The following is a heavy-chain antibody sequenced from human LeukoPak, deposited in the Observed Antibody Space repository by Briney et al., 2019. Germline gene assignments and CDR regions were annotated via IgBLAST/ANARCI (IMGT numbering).Heavy chain of an antibody. V-gene: IGHV3-20*04. CDR1: GFTFDDYG. CDR3: ARAPDGIAAGTFDY. J-gene: IGHJ4*02. CDR2: INWNGGST. Sequence: GGSLRLSCAASGFTFDDYGMSCVRQAPGKGLEWVSGINWNGGSTGYADSVKGRFTISRDNAKNSLYLQMNSLRAEDTALYYCARAPDGIAAGTFDYWGQGTLVTVSS. D-gene: IGHD6-13*01.